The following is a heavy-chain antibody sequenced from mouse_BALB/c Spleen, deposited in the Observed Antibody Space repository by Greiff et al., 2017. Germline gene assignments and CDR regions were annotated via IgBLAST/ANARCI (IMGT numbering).Heavy chain of an antibody. D-gene: IGHD4-1*01. CDR2: IDPANGNT. V-gene: IGHV14-3*02. Sequence: VQLQQSGAELVKPGASVKLSCTASGFNIKDTYMHWVKQRPEQGLEWIGRIDPANGNTKYDPKFQGKATITADTSSNTAYLQLSSLTSEDTAVYYCASSGRYYAMDYWGQGTSVTVSS. CDR1: GFNIKDTY. CDR3: ASSGRYYAMDY. J-gene: IGHJ4*01.